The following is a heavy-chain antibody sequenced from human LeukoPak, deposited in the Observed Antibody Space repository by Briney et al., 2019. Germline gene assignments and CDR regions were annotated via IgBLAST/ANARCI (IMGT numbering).Heavy chain of an antibody. D-gene: IGHD3-10*01. CDR3: ARHLLLYGSGSYDAFDI. CDR2: IYTSGST. V-gene: IGHV4-61*02. Sequence: SETLSLTCTVSGGSISSGSYYWSWIRQPAGKGLEWIGRIYTSGSTNYNPSLKSRVTISVDTPKNQFSLKLSSVTAADTAVYYCARHLLLYGSGSYDAFDIWGQGTMVTVSS. CDR1: GGSISSGSYY. J-gene: IGHJ3*02.